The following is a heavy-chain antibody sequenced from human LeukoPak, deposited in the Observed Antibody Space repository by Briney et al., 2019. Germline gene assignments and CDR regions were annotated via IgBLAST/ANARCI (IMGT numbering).Heavy chain of an antibody. Sequence: SETLSLTRTVSGGSISSYYWSWIRQPPGKGLEWIGYIYYSGSTNYNPSLKSRVTISVDTSKNQFSLKLSSVTAADTAVYYCARQVTTSSGLYYWGQGTLVTVSS. CDR2: IYYSGST. CDR1: GGSISSYY. V-gene: IGHV4-59*01. CDR3: ARQVTTSSGLYY. J-gene: IGHJ4*02. D-gene: IGHD4-17*01.